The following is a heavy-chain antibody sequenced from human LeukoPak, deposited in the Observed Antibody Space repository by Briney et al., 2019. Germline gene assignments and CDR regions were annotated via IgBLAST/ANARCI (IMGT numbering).Heavy chain of an antibody. V-gene: IGHV4-34*01. CDR3: ARASVGCSSTSCYSTQFDY. CDR1: GGSFSGYY. D-gene: IGHD2-2*01. Sequence: SETLSLTCAVYGGSFSGYYWSWIRQPPGKGLEWIGEINHSGSTNYNPSLKSRVTISVDTSKNQFSLKLSFVTGADTAVYYCARASVGCSSTSCYSTQFDYWGQGTLVTVSS. J-gene: IGHJ4*02. CDR2: INHSGST.